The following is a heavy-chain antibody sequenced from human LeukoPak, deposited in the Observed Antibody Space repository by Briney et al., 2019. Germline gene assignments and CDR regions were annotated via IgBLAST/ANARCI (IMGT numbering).Heavy chain of an antibody. CDR3: ARVSSGGGYFFDY. Sequence: GGSLRLSCAASGFTFSSFAMSWVRQAPGKGLEWVAVISYDGSNKYYADSVKGRFTISRDNAKNSLYLQMNSLRAEDTALYHCARVSSGGGYFFDYWGQGTLVTVSS. J-gene: IGHJ4*02. D-gene: IGHD3-22*01. CDR1: GFTFSSFA. V-gene: IGHV3-30*03. CDR2: ISYDGSNK.